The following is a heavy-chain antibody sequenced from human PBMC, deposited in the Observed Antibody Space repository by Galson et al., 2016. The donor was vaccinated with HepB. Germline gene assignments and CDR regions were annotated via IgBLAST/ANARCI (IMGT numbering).Heavy chain of an antibody. D-gene: IGHD1-26*01. J-gene: IGHJ4*02. Sequence: SLRLSCAASGFTFNDYAMHWVRQAPGKGLEWVSGISWNSGSIDYADSVKGRFTISRDNAKNSLYLQMNSLRAEDTALYYCAKDTSGSYYRGVLWVWGQGTLVTVSS. CDR3: AKDTSGSYYRGVLWV. V-gene: IGHV3-9*01. CDR2: ISWNSGSI. CDR1: GFTFNDYA.